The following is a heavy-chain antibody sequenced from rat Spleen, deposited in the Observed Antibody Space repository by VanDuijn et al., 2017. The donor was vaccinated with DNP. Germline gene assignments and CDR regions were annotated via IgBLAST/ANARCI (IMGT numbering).Heavy chain of an antibody. CDR3: ARRLFVYGSNGHWYVDV. D-gene: IGHD1-3*01. V-gene: IGHV5S11*01. CDR2: ISPCGGNS. Sequence: EVKLVESGGGLVQPGRSLKLSCAASGFTFNNYYMAWVRQAPTKGLEWVASISPCGGNSYYRHSVKDRFTISSYNAQSPLFLQMDRLRSEETATYYCARRLFVYGSNGHWYVDVWGPGTMVTVSS. J-gene: IGHJ1*01. CDR1: GFTFNNYY.